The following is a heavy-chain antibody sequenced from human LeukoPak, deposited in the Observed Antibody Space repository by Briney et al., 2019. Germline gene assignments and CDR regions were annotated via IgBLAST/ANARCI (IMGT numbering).Heavy chain of an antibody. CDR1: GYTFTSYD. V-gene: IGHV1-8*01. D-gene: IGHD3-10*01. Sequence: ASVKVSCKASGYTFTSYDINWVRQATGQGLEWMGWMNSNSGNTDYAQKFQGGVTMTRNTSISTDYMELSSLRSEDTAMYDCARAVSYGSGGGLDYWGQGTLVTVSS. CDR3: ARAVSYGSGGGLDY. J-gene: IGHJ4*02. CDR2: MNSNSGNT.